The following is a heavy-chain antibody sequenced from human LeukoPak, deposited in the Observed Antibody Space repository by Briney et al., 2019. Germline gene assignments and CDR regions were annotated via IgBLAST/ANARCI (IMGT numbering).Heavy chain of an antibody. V-gene: IGHV3-48*01. D-gene: IGHD6-13*01. Sequence: GGSLRLSCAASGFIFRNYNMNWVRQAPGKGLEWISYITLSSTTIYYADSVKGRFTISRDNAKNSLYLQMNSLRAEYTAMYYCARETPDSSTWTVFDDWGQGTLVTVSS. CDR2: ITLSSTTI. CDR3: ARETPDSSTWTVFDD. J-gene: IGHJ4*02. CDR1: GFIFRNYN.